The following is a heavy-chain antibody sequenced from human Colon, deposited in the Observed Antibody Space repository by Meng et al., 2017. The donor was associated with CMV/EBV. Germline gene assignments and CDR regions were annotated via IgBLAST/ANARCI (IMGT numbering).Heavy chain of an antibody. D-gene: IGHD3-3*01. CDR3: TRLKLHRRFLEWFHYYFDY. CDR1: GFTFGDYA. J-gene: IGHJ4*02. CDR2: IRSKAYGGTT. Sequence: GESLKISCTASGFTFGDYAMSWVRQAPGKGPEWVGFIRSKAYGGTTEYAASVKGRFTISRDDSKSIAYLQMNSLKTEDTAVYYCTRLKLHRRFLEWFHYYFDYWGQGTLVTVSS. V-gene: IGHV3-49*04.